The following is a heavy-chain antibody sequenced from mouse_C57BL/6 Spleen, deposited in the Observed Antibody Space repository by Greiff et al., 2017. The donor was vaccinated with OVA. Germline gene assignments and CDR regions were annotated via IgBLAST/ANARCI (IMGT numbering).Heavy chain of an antibody. Sequence: VQLQQPGAELVRPGSSVKLSCKASGYTFTSYWMDWVKQRPGQGLEWIGNIYPSDTETHYNQKFKDKATLTVDKSSSTAYMQLSSLTSEDSAVYYCARSDYDSLWFAYWGQGTVVTVSA. CDR1: GYTFTSYW. CDR3: ARSDYDSLWFAY. D-gene: IGHD2-4*01. J-gene: IGHJ3*01. CDR2: IYPSDTET. V-gene: IGHV1-61*01.